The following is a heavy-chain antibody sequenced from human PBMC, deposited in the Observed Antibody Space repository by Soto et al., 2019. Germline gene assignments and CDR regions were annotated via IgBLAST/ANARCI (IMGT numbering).Heavy chain of an antibody. Sequence: HPAGSLRLACAASGGVVYHFGVTGVRKAPGKGLEWISSISGSGFKKYYADSVKGRFTISRDNSKSTVYLELNNLSAEDTAVYHCAKNQGVELVPLATVDWFDPWGQRSVVTVSS. CDR1: GGVVYHFG. J-gene: IGHJ5*02. CDR3: AKNQGVELVPLATVDWFDP. D-gene: IGHD1-26*01. CDR2: ISGSGFKK. V-gene: IGHV3-23*01.